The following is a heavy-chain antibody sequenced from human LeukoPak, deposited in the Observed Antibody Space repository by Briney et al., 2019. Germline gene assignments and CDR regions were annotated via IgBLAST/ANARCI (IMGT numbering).Heavy chain of an antibody. CDR2: IIPIFGTA. D-gene: IGHD2-2*01. V-gene: IGHV1-69*05. J-gene: IGHJ3*02. Sequence: GASVKVSCKASGYTFTRHYMNWVRQAPGQGLEWMGGIIPIFGTANYAQKFQGRVTITTDESTSTAYMELSSLRSEDTAVYYCARGFNLGYCSSTSCGRGASVAFDIWGQGTMVTVSS. CDR1: GYTFTRHY. CDR3: ARGFNLGYCSSTSCGRGASVAFDI.